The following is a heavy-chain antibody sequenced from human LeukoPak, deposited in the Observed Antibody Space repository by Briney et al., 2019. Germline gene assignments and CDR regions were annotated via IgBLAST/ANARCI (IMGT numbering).Heavy chain of an antibody. CDR2: LGHEGTNK. J-gene: IGHJ4*02. CDR3: AKDGHWTFDY. CDR1: GFTFSSFG. D-gene: IGHD1-1*01. Sequence: GGSLRLSCAASGFTFSSFGTHWVRQSPGKGLAWVAFLGHEGTNKYYAESVKGRFTISKDDSKNTLFLQMDSLRPEDTAVYYCAKDGHWTFDYWGQGTLVTVSS. V-gene: IGHV3-30*02.